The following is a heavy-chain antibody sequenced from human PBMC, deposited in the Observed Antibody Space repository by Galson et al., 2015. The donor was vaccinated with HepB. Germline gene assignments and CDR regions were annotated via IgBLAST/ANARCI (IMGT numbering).Heavy chain of an antibody. Sequence: SLRLSCAASGFTFSDYYMSWIRQAPGKGLEWVSYISSSSSTIYYADSVKGRFTISRDNAKNSLYLQMNSLRDEDTAVYYCARAPSMVRGVNSPPLYYGMDVWGQGTTVTVSS. CDR2: ISSSSSTI. D-gene: IGHD3-10*01. J-gene: IGHJ6*02. CDR3: ARAPSMVRGVNSPPLYYGMDV. V-gene: IGHV3-11*04. CDR1: GFTFSDYY.